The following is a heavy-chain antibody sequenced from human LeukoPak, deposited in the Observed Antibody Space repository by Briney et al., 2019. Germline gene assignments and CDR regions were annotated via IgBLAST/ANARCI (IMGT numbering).Heavy chain of an antibody. V-gene: IGHV3-23*01. Sequence: GGSLRLSCAASGFTFSSYGMHWVRQAPGKGLEWVSAISGSGGSTYYADSVKGRFTISRDNSKNTLYLQMNSLRAEDTAVYYCAKDPAYYYYGMDVWGQGTTVTVSS. CDR3: AKDPAYYYYGMDV. CDR1: GFTFSSYG. CDR2: ISGSGGST. J-gene: IGHJ6*02.